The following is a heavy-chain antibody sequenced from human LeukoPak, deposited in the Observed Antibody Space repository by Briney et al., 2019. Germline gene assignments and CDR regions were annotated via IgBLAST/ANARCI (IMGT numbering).Heavy chain of an antibody. CDR2: INPNSGGT. D-gene: IGHD4-23*01. J-gene: IGHJ3*02. CDR1: GYTFTDYY. CDR3: GRGPDHGGFDI. Sequence: ASVKVSCKASGYTFTDYYMHWLRQAPGQGLEWMGWINPNSGGTLYAQNFQGTVTLTRDTPISTAYVELRRLSSDYTSVYSCGRGPDHGGFDIWGQGTLVTVSS. V-gene: IGHV1-2*02.